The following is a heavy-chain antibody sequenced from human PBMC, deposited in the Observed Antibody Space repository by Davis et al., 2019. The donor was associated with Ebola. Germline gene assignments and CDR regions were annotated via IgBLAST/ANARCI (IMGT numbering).Heavy chain of an antibody. D-gene: IGHD6-13*01. CDR2: ISWNSGSI. Sequence: SLKNSCAASGFTFDDYAMHWVRQAPGKGLEWVSGISWNSGSIGYADSVKGRFTISRDNAKNSLYLQMNSLRAEDTALYYCAKDIAYSSNTIDNWGQGTLVTVSS. V-gene: IGHV3-9*01. CDR1: GFTFDDYA. J-gene: IGHJ4*02. CDR3: AKDIAYSSNTIDN.